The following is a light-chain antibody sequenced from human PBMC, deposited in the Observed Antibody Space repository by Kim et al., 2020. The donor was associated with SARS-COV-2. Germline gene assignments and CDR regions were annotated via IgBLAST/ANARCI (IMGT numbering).Light chain of an antibody. J-gene: IGKJ2*01. CDR1: QNINSW. Sequence: DIQMTQSPSTLSASMGDRVTITCRASQNINSWLAWYQQKPGKVPKLLIYKASTLEGGVPSRFSGSGSGTEFTLTISSLQPDDFATYYCQQYNSYSETFGQGTKLEIK. CDR2: KAS. CDR3: QQYNSYSET. V-gene: IGKV1-5*03.